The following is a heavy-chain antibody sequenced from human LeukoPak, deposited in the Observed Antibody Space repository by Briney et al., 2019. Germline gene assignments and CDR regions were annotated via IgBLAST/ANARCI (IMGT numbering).Heavy chain of an antibody. CDR1: GYTFPSYG. D-gene: IGHD6-19*01. CDR2: ISAYNGNT. J-gene: IGHJ4*02. CDR3: ARVYSSGWCFDY. Sequence: ASVKVSCKASGYTFPSYGISWVRQAPGQGLEWMGWISAYNGNTNYAQKLQGRVTMTTDTSTSTAYMELRSLRSDDTAVYYCARVYSSGWCFDYWGQGTLVTVSS. V-gene: IGHV1-18*01.